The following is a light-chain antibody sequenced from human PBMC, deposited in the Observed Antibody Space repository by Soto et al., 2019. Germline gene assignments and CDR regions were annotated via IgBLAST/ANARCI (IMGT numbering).Light chain of an antibody. V-gene: IGLV1-47*02. CDR3: QSYYSSLSGYV. CDR1: DSTIGINS. Sequence: QSVLTQPPSESGTGGQVVTISWSVGDSTIGINSVYWYQHLPSMSPKLLIYYSNHLPSLVPDQFSGSKSGTSASPAISGLRSEDEADYYCQSYYSSLSGYVFGTGTKVTVL. CDR2: YSN. J-gene: IGLJ1*01.